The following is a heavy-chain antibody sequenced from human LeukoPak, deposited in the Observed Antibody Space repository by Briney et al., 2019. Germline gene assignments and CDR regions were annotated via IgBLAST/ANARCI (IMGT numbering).Heavy chain of an antibody. CDR2: ISWNSGSI. CDR1: GFTFDDYA. CDR3: AKHGFSSGWPQVPSDH. D-gene: IGHD6-19*01. V-gene: IGHV3-9*01. J-gene: IGHJ4*02. Sequence: GGSLRLSCAASGFTFDDYAMHWVRQAPGKGLEWVSGISWNSGSIGYADSVKGRFTISRDNSKNTLYLQMISLRAEDTAVYYCAKHGFSSGWPQVPSDHWGQGTLATVSS.